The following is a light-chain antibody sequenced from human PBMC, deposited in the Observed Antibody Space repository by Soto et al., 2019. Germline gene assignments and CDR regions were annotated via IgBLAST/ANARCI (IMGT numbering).Light chain of an antibody. CDR1: QSVSSSY. Sequence: EISLAPSPGIMSSSPGDRATPSCRASQSVSSSYVAWYQQKPGQAPRLLIYGASSRATGIPDRFSGSGSGTDFTLTISRLEPEDVAVYYCQQYGISRTFGQGTKVDI. CDR2: GAS. CDR3: QQYGISRT. J-gene: IGKJ1*01. V-gene: IGKV3-20*01.